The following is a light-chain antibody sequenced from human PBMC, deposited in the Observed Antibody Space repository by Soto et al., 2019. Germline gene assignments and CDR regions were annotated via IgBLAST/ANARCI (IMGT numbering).Light chain of an antibody. Sequence: DIQMTQSPSTLSASVGDRVTITCRASQSISNWLAWYQQKPGRAPKLLIYKATSLQSGVSSRFSGSASGTEFALTISSLQPDDFATYYCQRYNSNSRTFGQGTKLEIK. V-gene: IGKV1-5*03. J-gene: IGKJ1*01. CDR1: QSISNW. CDR2: KAT. CDR3: QRYNSNSRT.